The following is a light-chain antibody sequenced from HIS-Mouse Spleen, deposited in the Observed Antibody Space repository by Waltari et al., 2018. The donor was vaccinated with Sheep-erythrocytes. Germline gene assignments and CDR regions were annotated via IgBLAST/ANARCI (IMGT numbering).Light chain of an antibody. Sequence: QSALTQPRSVSGSPGQSVTISCTGTSSDVGGYNYVSWYQQHPGNAPKLMIYDVSKRPSGVPDRFSGSKSSNTASLTISGLQAEDEADYYCCSYAGSYNHVFATGTKVTVL. CDR1: SSDVGGYNY. CDR3: CSYAGSYNHV. J-gene: IGLJ1*01. V-gene: IGLV2-11*01. CDR2: DVS.